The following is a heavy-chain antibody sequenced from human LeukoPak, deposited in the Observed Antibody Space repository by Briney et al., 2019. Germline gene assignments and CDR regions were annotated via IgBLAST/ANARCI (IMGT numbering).Heavy chain of an antibody. V-gene: IGHV4-34*01. CDR1: GGSFSGYY. J-gene: IGHJ6*04. CDR2: INHSRST. Sequence: SETLSLTCAVYGGSFSGYYWSWIRQPPGKGLEWIGEINHSRSTNYNPSLKSRLTISVDTSKNQFSLKLSSVTAADTAVYYCAAGLFEDSSGYLLDVWGKGTTVTVSS. CDR3: AAGLFEDSSGYLLDV. D-gene: IGHD3-22*01.